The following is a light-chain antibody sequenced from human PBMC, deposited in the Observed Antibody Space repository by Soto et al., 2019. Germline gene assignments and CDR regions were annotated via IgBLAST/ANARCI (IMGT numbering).Light chain of an antibody. V-gene: IGLV2-14*01. CDR3: SSYTSSNTWV. CDR2: EVS. J-gene: IGLJ3*02. CDR1: SSDVGDYNY. Sequence: QSALTQPASVSGSPGQSITISCTGTSSDVGDYNYVSWYQQHPGKAPKLMIYEVSNRPSGVSNRFSGSKSGNTASLTISGLQAEDEADYYCSSYTSSNTWVFGGGIKLTVL.